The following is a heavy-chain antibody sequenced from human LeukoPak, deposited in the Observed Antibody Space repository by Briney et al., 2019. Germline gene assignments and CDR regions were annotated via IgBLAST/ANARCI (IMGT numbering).Heavy chain of an antibody. J-gene: IGHJ6*03. Sequence: ASVKVSCKASGGTLSSYAISWVRQAPGQGLEWMGGIIPIFGTANYAQKFQGRVTITTDESTSTAYMELSSLRSEDTAVYYCARSRSAGLNYYYYYMDVWGKGTTVTVSS. D-gene: IGHD2-15*01. V-gene: IGHV1-69*05. CDR3: ARSRSAGLNYYYYYMDV. CDR1: GGTLSSYA. CDR2: IIPIFGTA.